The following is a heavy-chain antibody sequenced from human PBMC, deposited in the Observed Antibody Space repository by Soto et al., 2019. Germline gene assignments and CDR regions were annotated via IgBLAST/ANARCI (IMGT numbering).Heavy chain of an antibody. Sequence: SATRSITCAVSGGYISGGYYSWSWIRQPSGKGLEWIGRIYTSGSTNYNPSLKSRVTMSVDTSKNQFSLKLSSVTAADTAVYYCARDLVRAVGIFDYWGQGTLVTVSS. CDR3: ARDLVRAVGIFDY. CDR1: GGYISGGYYS. J-gene: IGHJ4*02. V-gene: IGHV4-61*02. CDR2: IYTSGST. D-gene: IGHD3-16*02.